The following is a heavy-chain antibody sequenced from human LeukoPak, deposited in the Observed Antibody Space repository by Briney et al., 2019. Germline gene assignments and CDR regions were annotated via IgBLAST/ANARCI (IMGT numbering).Heavy chain of an antibody. V-gene: IGHV1-2*06. D-gene: IGHD1-26*01. CDR1: GYTFTVYY. CDR3: ASQNMEWELLAFDY. J-gene: IGHJ4*02. CDR2: INPNNGGT. Sequence: ASVKVSCKASGYTFTVYYMHWLPQAPGQGLEWMGRINPNNGGTNYAQNFQGRVTMTRDTSISTAYMELSSLISDDTAVYYCASQNMEWELLAFDYWGQGAMVTVSS.